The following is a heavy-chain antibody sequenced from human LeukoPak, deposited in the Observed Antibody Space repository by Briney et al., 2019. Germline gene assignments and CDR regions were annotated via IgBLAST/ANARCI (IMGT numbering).Heavy chain of an antibody. Sequence: ASVKVSFKASGYTFTDYYMHWVRQAPGQGLEWMGWINPNRGGTKYAQKFQGRVTMTRDTSISTAYMELSRLRSDDTAVYYCARDESTGYSSTWDIDYWGQGTLVTVSS. D-gene: IGHD6-13*01. CDR3: ARDESTGYSSTWDIDY. CDR1: GYTFTDYY. V-gene: IGHV1-2*02. J-gene: IGHJ4*02. CDR2: INPNRGGT.